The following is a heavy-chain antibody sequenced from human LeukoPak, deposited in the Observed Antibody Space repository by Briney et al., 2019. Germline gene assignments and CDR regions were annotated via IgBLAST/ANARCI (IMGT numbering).Heavy chain of an antibody. J-gene: IGHJ6*03. D-gene: IGHD6-19*01. CDR3: ARVFSSGWYYPSYYYYMDV. CDR2: INTNTGHP. CDR1: VYTFTSYA. Sequence: GASLKASSKASVYTFTSYAMNSGRQAPGQRLEWMGWINTNTGHPTYDQGFTGRFVFSLDTSVSTAYLQISSLKAEDTAVYYCARVFSSGWYYPSYYYYMDVWGKGTTVTVSS. V-gene: IGHV7-4-1*02.